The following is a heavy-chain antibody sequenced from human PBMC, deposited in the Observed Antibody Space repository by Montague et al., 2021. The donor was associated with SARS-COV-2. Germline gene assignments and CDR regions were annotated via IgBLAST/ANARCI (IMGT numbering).Heavy chain of an antibody. CDR1: GGSISSGGYC. CDR2: IYYSGST. J-gene: IGHJ3*02. CDR3: ARSKLWFGGLLLSDAFDI. D-gene: IGHD3-10*01. Sequence: TLSLTCTVSGGSISSGGYCWSWIRQHPGKGLEWIGYIYYSGSTYYNPSLKSRVTISVDTSKNQFSLKLSSVTAADTAVYYCARSKLWFGGLLLSDAFDIWGQGTMVTVSS. V-gene: IGHV4-31*03.